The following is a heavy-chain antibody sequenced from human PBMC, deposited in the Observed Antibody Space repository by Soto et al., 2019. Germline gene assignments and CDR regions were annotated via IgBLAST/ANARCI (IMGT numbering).Heavy chain of an antibody. V-gene: IGHV4-59*08. Sequence: SETLSLTCTVSGGSISSYYWSWIRQPPGKGLEWIGYIYYSGSTNYNPSLKSRVTISVDTSKNQFSLKLSSVTAADTAVYYCARRRAVAGAYYYYYMDVWGKGTTVTVSS. CDR1: GGSISSYY. CDR3: ARRRAVAGAYYYYYMDV. J-gene: IGHJ6*03. D-gene: IGHD6-19*01. CDR2: IYYSGST.